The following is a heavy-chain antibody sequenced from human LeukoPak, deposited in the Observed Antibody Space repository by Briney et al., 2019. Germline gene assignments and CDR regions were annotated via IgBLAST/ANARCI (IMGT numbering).Heavy chain of an antibody. CDR3: AKQGTAMLRAYFDY. Sequence: GRSLRLSCAASGFTFSSYGMHWVRQAPGKGLEWVAVISYDGSNKYYADSVKGRFTISRDNSKNRLYLQMNSLRAEDTAVYYCAKQGTAMLRAYFDYWGQGTLVTVSS. D-gene: IGHD5-18*01. CDR1: GFTFSSYG. CDR2: ISYDGSNK. V-gene: IGHV3-30*18. J-gene: IGHJ4*02.